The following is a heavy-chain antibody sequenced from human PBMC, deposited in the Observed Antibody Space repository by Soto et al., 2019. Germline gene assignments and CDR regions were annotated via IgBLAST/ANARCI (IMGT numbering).Heavy chain of an antibody. CDR3: ARGTYGSGWPGAL. Sequence: DVQLVESGGGLVQPGESLRLSCLASGFIFSSYSMNWVRQAPGKGLEWVSYIRSSDSTIYYADSVKGRFTISRDNAKDSLYLQMNSLRDDDTAVYYCARGTYGSGWPGALWGRGTLVTVSS. CDR1: GFIFSSYS. V-gene: IGHV3-48*02. D-gene: IGHD6-19*01. CDR2: IRSSDSTI. J-gene: IGHJ2*01.